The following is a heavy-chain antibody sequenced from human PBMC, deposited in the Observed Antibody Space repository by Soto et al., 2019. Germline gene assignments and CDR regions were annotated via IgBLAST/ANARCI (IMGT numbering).Heavy chain of an antibody. Sequence: QLQLQESGPGLVKPSETLSLTCTVSGGSISSSSFYWGWIRQPPGKGLEWIGSIYYSGSTYYNPSLKGRVTISVDTSKNQFSLKLSSVTAADTAVYYCARLPQEWELLIDYWGQGTLVTVSS. CDR2: IYYSGST. J-gene: IGHJ4*02. D-gene: IGHD1-26*01. CDR3: ARLPQEWELLIDY. V-gene: IGHV4-39*01. CDR1: GGSISSSSFY.